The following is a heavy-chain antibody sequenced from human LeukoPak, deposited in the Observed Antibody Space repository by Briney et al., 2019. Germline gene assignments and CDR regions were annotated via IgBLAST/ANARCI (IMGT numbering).Heavy chain of an antibody. Sequence: GASVKVSCKASGYTFTSYGISWVRPAPGQGLEWMGWISAYNGNTNYAQKLQGRVTMTTDTSTSTAYMELRSLRSDDTAVYYCARGSRPNSRSAAPGYWGQGALVTVSS. CDR1: GYTFTSYG. J-gene: IGHJ4*02. V-gene: IGHV1-18*01. CDR2: ISAYNGNT. D-gene: IGHD1-1*01. CDR3: ARGSRPNSRSAAPGY.